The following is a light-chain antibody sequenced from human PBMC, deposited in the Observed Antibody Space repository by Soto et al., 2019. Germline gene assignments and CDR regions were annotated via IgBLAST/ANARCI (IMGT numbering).Light chain of an antibody. V-gene: IGLV1-47*01. CDR3: GAWDDSLSNYV. Sequence: QSVLTQPPSASGTPGQTVTISCSGSGSNIRNIYVYWYQQVPGTAPKLLIHRNNQRPSGVPDRFSASKSGTSASLAISGLRSEDEADYYCGAWDDSLSNYVFGTGTQLTVL. J-gene: IGLJ1*01. CDR1: GSNIRNIY. CDR2: RNN.